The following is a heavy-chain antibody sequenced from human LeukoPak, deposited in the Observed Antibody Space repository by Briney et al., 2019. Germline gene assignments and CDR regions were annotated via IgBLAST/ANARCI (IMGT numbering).Heavy chain of an antibody. CDR1: GGSISSYY. D-gene: IGHD6-13*01. CDR2: IYTSGST. V-gene: IGHV4-4*07. Sequence: SETLPLTCTVSGGSISSYYWSWIRQPAGKGLEWIGRIYTSGSTNYNPSLKGRVTMSVDTSKNQFSLKLSSVTAADTAVYYCASIAAAGTFYFDYWGQGTLVTVSS. CDR3: ASIAAAGTFYFDY. J-gene: IGHJ4*02.